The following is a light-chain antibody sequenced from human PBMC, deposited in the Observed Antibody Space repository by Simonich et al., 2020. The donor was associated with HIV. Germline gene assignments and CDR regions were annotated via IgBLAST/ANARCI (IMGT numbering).Light chain of an antibody. V-gene: IGLV2-23*01. CDR1: SSDVGSYNL. CDR2: DGN. Sequence: QSALTQPASVSGSPGQSLTISCTGTSSDVGSYNLVSWYQQHPGKVPKLMIYDGNKRPSGVSNRFSGSKSGNTASLTISGLQAEDEADYYCCSYTSGSTYVFGTGTKVTVL. J-gene: IGLJ1*01. CDR3: CSYTSGSTYV.